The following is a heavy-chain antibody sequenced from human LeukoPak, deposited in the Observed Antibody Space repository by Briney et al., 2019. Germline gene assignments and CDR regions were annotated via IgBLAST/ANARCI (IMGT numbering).Heavy chain of an antibody. V-gene: IGHV3-33*01. CDR1: GFTFSSYG. D-gene: IGHD3-22*01. Sequence: GGSLRLSCAASGFTFSSYGMHWVRQAPGKGLEWVAVIWYDGSNKYYADSVKGRFTISRDNSKNTLYLQMNSLRAEDTAVYYCASQITTDAFDIWGQGTMVTVSS. J-gene: IGHJ3*02. CDR3: ASQITTDAFDI. CDR2: IWYDGSNK.